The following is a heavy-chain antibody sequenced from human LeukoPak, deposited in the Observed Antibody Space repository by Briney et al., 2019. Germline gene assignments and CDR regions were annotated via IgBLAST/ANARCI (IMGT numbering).Heavy chain of an antibody. CDR2: ISRNGGST. CDR1: GFTFSSFA. CDR3: ARGTVTMVDY. V-gene: IGHV3-64D*09. D-gene: IGHD3-10*01. Sequence: GGSLRLSCSASGFTFSSFAMHWVRQAPGKGLEYVAAISRNGGSTYYADSVKGRFTISRDNSKSTLYLQMSSLRAEDTAVYYCARGTVTMVDYWGQGTLVTVSS. J-gene: IGHJ4*02.